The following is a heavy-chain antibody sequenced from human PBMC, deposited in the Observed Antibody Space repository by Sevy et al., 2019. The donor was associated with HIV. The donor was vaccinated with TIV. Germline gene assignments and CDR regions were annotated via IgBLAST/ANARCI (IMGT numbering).Heavy chain of an antibody. CDR3: AKLHSRMIPGNGALDY. CDR1: GFSFSNYV. J-gene: IGHJ4*01. Sequence: GGSLRLSCTASGFSFSNYVMAWVRQAPGKGLEWVSSVSPTSLSTYYAESVKGRFTISRDNSKNTLYLQMNSLRAEDMAMYYCAKLHSRMIPGNGALDYWGRGTLVTVSS. V-gene: IGHV3-23*01. D-gene: IGHD3-16*01. CDR2: VSPTSLST.